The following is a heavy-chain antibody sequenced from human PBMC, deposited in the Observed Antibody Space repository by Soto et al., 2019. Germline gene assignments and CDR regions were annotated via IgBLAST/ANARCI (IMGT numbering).Heavy chain of an antibody. Sequence: QVQLVQSGAEVKKPGSSVKVSCKASGGTFSSYAISWVRQAPGQGLEWMGGIIPIFGTANYAQKFQGRVTITADESTSTAYMELSSLRSEDTAVYYCARDITGPTFASYYYYGMDVWGQGTTVTVSS. J-gene: IGHJ6*02. CDR3: ARDITGPTFASYYYYGMDV. CDR1: GGTFSSYA. V-gene: IGHV1-69*01. D-gene: IGHD1-20*01. CDR2: IIPIFGTA.